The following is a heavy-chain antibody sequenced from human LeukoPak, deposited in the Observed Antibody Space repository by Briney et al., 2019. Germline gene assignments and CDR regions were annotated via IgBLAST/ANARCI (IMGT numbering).Heavy chain of an antibody. CDR1: GITLSNYG. CDR3: AKRGVVIRVILVGFHKEAYYFDS. V-gene: IGHV3-23*01. CDR2: ISGSSGGT. D-gene: IGHD3-22*01. J-gene: IGHJ4*02. Sequence: GGSLRLSCAVSGITLSNYGMSWVRQAPGKGLEWVAGISGSSGGTNYADAVKGRFTISRDNRKNTLHLQMNSLRAEDTAVYFCAKRGVVIRVILVGFHKEAYYFDSWGQGALVIVSS.